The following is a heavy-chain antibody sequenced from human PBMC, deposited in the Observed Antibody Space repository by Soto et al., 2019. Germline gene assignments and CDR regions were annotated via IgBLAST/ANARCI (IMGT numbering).Heavy chain of an antibody. J-gene: IGHJ4*02. CDR1: GFSFSTYG. Sequence: PGGSLRLSCAASGFSFSTYGMHWVRQAPGKGLEWVAFISNDGSNKYYADSVKGRSTISRDNSKNTLYLQMNSLRAEDTAVYYCAKGRSRYSSDPYYFDYWGQGTLVTVSS. CDR3: AKGRSRYSSDPYYFDY. CDR2: ISNDGSNK. V-gene: IGHV3-30*18. D-gene: IGHD6-19*01.